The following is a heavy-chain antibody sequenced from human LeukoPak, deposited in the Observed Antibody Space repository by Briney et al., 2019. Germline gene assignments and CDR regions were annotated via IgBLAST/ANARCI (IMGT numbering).Heavy chain of an antibody. Sequence: GGSLRLSCAASGFTFSSYGMHWVRQAPVKGLEWVAVISYDGSNKYYADSVKGRFTISRDNSKNTLYLQMNSLRAEETAVYYCANLIVGATQQRLDYWGQGTLVTVSS. V-gene: IGHV3-30*18. J-gene: IGHJ4*02. CDR1: GFTFSSYG. D-gene: IGHD1-26*01. CDR2: ISYDGSNK. CDR3: ANLIVGATQQRLDY.